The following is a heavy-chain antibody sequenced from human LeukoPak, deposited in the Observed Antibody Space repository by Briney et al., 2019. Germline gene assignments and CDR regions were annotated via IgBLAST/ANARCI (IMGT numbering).Heavy chain of an antibody. CDR2: INPNSGGT. CDR3: ASRVGAYTYDAFDI. V-gene: IGHV1-2*02. D-gene: IGHD1-26*01. CDR1: GYTFTGYY. Sequence: ASVTVSCKASGYTFTGYYMHWVRQAPGQGLEWMGWINPNSGGTNYAQKFQGRVTMTRDTSISTAYMELSRLRSDDTAVYYCASRVGAYTYDAFDIWGQGTMVTVSS. J-gene: IGHJ3*02.